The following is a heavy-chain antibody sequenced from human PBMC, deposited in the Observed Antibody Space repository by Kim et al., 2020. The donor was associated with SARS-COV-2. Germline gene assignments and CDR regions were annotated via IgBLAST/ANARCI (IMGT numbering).Heavy chain of an antibody. D-gene: IGHD3-10*01. V-gene: IGHV5-10-1*01. J-gene: IGHJ4*02. CDR3: ARHPRYYGSGSFLDY. CDR1: GYSFTSYW. Sequence: GESLKISCKGSGYSFTSYWISWVRQMPGKGLEWMGRIDPSDSYTNYSPSFQGHVTISADKSISTAYLQWSSLKASDTAMYYCARHPRYYGSGSFLDYWGQGTLVTVSS. CDR2: IDPSDSYT.